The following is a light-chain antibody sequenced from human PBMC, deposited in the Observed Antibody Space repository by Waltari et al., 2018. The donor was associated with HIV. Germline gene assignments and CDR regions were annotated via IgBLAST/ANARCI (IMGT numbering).Light chain of an antibody. CDR3: SSYSARGFVV. J-gene: IGLJ3*02. CDR2: EVY. V-gene: IGLV2-14*01. CDR1: TSDLSDFNF. Sequence: HSALTQPASVSGSPGQSITISCTGPTSDLSDFNFVSCYQQSPCRAPKLIIFEVYSRPSGIADRFSGSKSGVTASLTISALRAEDEADYFCSSYSARGFVVFGGGTKVTVL.